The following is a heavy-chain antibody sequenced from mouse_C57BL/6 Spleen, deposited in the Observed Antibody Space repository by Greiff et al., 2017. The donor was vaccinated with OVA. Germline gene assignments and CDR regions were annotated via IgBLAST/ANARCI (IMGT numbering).Heavy chain of an antibody. D-gene: IGHD2-5*01. V-gene: IGHV5-17*01. Sequence: EVKVEESGGGLVKPGGSLKLSCAASGFTFSDYGMHWVRQAPEQGLEWVAYISSGSSTIYYADTVKGRFTISRDNAKNTLFLQMTSLRSEDTAMYYCARAGSNYGGAMDYWGQGTSVTVSS. CDR3: ARAGSNYGGAMDY. CDR1: GFTFSDYG. CDR2: ISSGSSTI. J-gene: IGHJ4*01.